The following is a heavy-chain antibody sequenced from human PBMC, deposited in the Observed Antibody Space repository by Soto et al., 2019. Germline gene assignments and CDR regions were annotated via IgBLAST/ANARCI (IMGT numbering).Heavy chain of an antibody. V-gene: IGHV3-30-3*01. CDR1: GFTFSSYA. CDR3: ARGFFAAYYYGSGSGGFDY. CDR2: ISYDGSNK. Sequence: GGLLRLSCAASGFTFSSYAMHWVRQAPGKGLEWVAVISYDGSNKYYADSVKGRFTISRDNSKNTLYLQMNSLRAEDTAVYYCARGFFAAYYYGSGSGGFDYWGQGTLVTVSS. J-gene: IGHJ4*02. D-gene: IGHD3-10*01.